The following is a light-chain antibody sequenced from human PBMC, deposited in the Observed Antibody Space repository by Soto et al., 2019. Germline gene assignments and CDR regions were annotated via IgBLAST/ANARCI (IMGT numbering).Light chain of an antibody. V-gene: IGLV3-21*04. CDR3: QVWDITTDHYV. CDR1: NIGSKR. Sequence: SYELTQPPSVSVAPEKTARITCGGNNIGSKRVHWYRQKPGQAPVLVIYYDCDRPSGIPERFSGSNSGNTATLTISRVEAGDEADYYCQVWDITTDHYVFGTGTKVTVL. J-gene: IGLJ1*01. CDR2: YDC.